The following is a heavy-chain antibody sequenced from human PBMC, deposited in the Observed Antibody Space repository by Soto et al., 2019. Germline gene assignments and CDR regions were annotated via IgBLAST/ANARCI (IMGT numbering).Heavy chain of an antibody. CDR1: GSTFTSYD. CDR3: ARVTYYYDSSGYSSDYYYGMDV. Sequence: ASVKVSCQASGSTFTSYDINWVRQAPGQGLEWMGWINPNSGGTNYAQKFQGWVTMTRDTSISTAYMELSRLRSDDTAVYYCARVTYYYDSSGYSSDYYYGMDVWGQGTTVTVSS. V-gene: IGHV1-2*04. CDR2: INPNSGGT. J-gene: IGHJ6*02. D-gene: IGHD3-22*01.